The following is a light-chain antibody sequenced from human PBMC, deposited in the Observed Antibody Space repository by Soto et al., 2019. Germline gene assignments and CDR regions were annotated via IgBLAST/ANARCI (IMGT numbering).Light chain of an antibody. V-gene: IGKV3-20*01. CDR3: QQYGSSPIT. CDR2: GAS. J-gene: IGKJ5*01. CDR1: QSVSSR. Sequence: EIVMTQSPDTLSVSPGERATLSCRASQSVSSRLAWYQQKPGQAPRLLISGASSRATGIPDRFSGSGSAVDLTITISRLEPEDFELYYCQQYGSSPITFGQGTRLEIK.